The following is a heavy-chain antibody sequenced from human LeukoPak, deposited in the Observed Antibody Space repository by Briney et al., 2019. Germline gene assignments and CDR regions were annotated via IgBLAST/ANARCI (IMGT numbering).Heavy chain of an antibody. J-gene: IGHJ4*02. CDR2: ISSSGSTI. D-gene: IGHD6-6*01. CDR1: GFIFSDYY. V-gene: IGHV3-11*01. CDR3: ARDSLARPLGY. Sequence: GGSLILSCAGSGFIFSDYYVRWIRQAPVKGLEGVSYISSSGSTIYYADSVKGRFTSSRDNAKNSLYLQMNSLRAEDTAVYYCARDSLARPLGYWGQGTLVTVSS.